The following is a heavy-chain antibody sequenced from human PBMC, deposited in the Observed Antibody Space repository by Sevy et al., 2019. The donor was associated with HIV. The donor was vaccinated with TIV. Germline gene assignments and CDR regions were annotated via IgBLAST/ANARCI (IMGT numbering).Heavy chain of an antibody. CDR1: GFTFSSYI. Sequence: GGSLRLSCAASGFTFSSYIINWVRQAPGKGLEWVSSISNTGIYIYYADSVKGRFTISRDNAKNSLYLQMNSLRAEDTAVYYRARYEEDTTLVNAFDIWGQGTMVTVSS. V-gene: IGHV3-21*01. J-gene: IGHJ3*02. D-gene: IGHD5-18*01. CDR2: ISNTGIYI. CDR3: ARYEEDTTLVNAFDI.